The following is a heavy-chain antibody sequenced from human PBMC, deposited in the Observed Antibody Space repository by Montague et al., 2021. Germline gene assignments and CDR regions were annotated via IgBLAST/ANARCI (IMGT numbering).Heavy chain of an antibody. Sequence: SETLSLTCTVSGGSISNYFWTWIRQPPGKGLEWIGFISYSGRTNFYPSLKSRVTISLDTSKNQFSLNLSSVTAADTAVYYCARDTTTAGFDTWGQGTMVTVSS. D-gene: IGHD1-1*01. CDR2: ISYSGRT. J-gene: IGHJ3*02. V-gene: IGHV4-59*13. CDR1: GGSISNYF. CDR3: ARDTTTAGFDT.